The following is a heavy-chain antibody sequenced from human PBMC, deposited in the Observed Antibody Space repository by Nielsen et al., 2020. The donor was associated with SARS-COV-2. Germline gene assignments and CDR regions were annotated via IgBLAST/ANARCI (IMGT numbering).Heavy chain of an antibody. CDR2: IYNDGST. CDR1: GFSVSSHD. CDR3: AIQFALRHTAYFDS. V-gene: IGHV3-53*01. Sequence: EYLKISCAASGFSVSSHDMNWVRQAQGKGLQWVSLIYNDGSTKYADSVKGRFTISRDNSRNTVYLQMNSLRPEDTAVYYCAIQFALRHTAYFDSWGQGTLVTVSS. J-gene: IGHJ4*02. D-gene: IGHD5-18*01.